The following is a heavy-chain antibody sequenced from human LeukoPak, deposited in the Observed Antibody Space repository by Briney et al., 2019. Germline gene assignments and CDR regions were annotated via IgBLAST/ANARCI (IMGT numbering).Heavy chain of an antibody. CDR1: GFTFSDYY. Sequence: GGSLRLSCAASGFTFSDYYMSWIRQAPGKGLEWVSAISGSGGSTYYADSVKGRFTISRDNSKNTLYLQMNSLRAEDTAVYYCAKNYDSRPRLSAFDIWGQGTMVTVSS. V-gene: IGHV3-23*01. D-gene: IGHD3-22*01. CDR3: AKNYDSRPRLSAFDI. CDR2: ISGSGGST. J-gene: IGHJ3*02.